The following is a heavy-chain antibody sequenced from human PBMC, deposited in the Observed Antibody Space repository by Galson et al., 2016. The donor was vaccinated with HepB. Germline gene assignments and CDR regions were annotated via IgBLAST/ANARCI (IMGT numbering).Heavy chain of an antibody. D-gene: IGHD3-10*01. V-gene: IGHV1-24*01. Sequence: SVKVSCKVSGYMLTELSMHWVRQAPGKGLEWMGGFDPEDGYAIYAHNFHGRITMTEDKHTDTTYMELSSLKSEDTAVYYCATDFGSGSLGGRALDVWGQGTTVTVSS. CDR3: ATDFGSGSLGGRALDV. J-gene: IGHJ6*02. CDR1: GYMLTELS. CDR2: FDPEDGYA.